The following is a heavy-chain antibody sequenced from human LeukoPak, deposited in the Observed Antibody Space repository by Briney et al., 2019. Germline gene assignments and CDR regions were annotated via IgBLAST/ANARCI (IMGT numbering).Heavy chain of an antibody. V-gene: IGHV3-21*01. CDR3: ARFPEGSNTWSIDF. CDR2: ISSSSGYV. CDR1: GFTLSSYS. J-gene: IGHJ4*02. D-gene: IGHD2-15*01. Sequence: TPGGSLRLSCVASGFTLSSYSMNWVRQAPATGLEWVSSISSSSGYVFYADSMKGRFTVSRDNSKNSLYLQMDSLRAEDTAVYYCARFPEGSNTWSIDFWGQGALVTVSS.